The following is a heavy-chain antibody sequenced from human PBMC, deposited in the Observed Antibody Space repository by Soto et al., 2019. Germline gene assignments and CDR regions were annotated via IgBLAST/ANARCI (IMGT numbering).Heavy chain of an antibody. Sequence: EVQLVESGGGLVKPGGSLRLSCAASGFTFSSYSMNWVRQAPGKGLEWVSSISSSSSYIYYADSVKGRFTISRDNAKISLYLQMNSLRAEDTAVYYCAHFAMVRGVKYNWFDPWGQGTLVTVSS. CDR3: AHFAMVRGVKYNWFDP. CDR1: GFTFSSYS. V-gene: IGHV3-21*01. CDR2: ISSSSSYI. D-gene: IGHD3-10*01. J-gene: IGHJ5*02.